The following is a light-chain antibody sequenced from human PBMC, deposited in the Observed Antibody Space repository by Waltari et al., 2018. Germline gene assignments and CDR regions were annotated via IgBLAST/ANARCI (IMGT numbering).Light chain of an antibody. J-gene: IGLJ1*01. Sequence: QSALTQPASVSGSPGQSITISCTGTSNDLGDYNYVSWYQQYPGKVPKVMIYDVSNRPSGVSTRFSGSKSGNTASLTISGLLAEDEADYYCFSYTGTSTYVFGTGTTVTVL. V-gene: IGLV2-14*01. CDR2: DVS. CDR1: SNDLGDYNY. CDR3: FSYTGTSTYV.